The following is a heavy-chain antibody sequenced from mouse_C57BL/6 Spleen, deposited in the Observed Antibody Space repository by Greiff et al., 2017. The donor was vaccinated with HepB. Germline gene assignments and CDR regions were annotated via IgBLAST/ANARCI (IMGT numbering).Heavy chain of an antibody. Sequence: VKLMESGAELVRPGASVTLSCKASGYTFTDYEMHWVKQTPVHGLEWIGAIDPETGGTAYNQKFKGKAILTADKSSSTAYMELRSLTSEDSAVYYCTRGWLKGYAMDYWGQGTSVTVSS. CDR1: GYTFTDYE. CDR2: IDPETGGT. CDR3: TRGWLKGYAMDY. D-gene: IGHD2-3*01. J-gene: IGHJ4*01. V-gene: IGHV1-15*01.